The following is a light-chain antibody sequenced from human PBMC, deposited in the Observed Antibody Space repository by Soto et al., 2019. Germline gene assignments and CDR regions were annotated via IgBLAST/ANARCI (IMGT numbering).Light chain of an antibody. Sequence: EIMMTQSPANVSVFPGERATLSCRASQSIDSDLAWYQQKPGHVPRLLIYGASTRATGVPARFSGSGSGTDFTLTIIRLQSDDFAVYYCQQYSHWRTFGPGTKVEIK. CDR3: QQYSHWRT. J-gene: IGKJ1*01. CDR1: QSIDSD. CDR2: GAS. V-gene: IGKV3-15*01.